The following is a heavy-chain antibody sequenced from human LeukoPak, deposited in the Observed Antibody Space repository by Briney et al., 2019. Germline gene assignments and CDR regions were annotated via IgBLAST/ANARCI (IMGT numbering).Heavy chain of an antibody. CDR2: IKQDGSEK. CDR3: ARGPSYSSSLLYYFDY. V-gene: IGHV3-7*01. CDR1: GFTFSRHW. J-gene: IGHJ4*02. Sequence: GGSLRLSCAGSGFTFSRHWISWVRQAPGKGLEWVANIKQDGSEKYYVDSVKGRFTISRDNAKNSLYLQMNSLRAEDTAVYYCARGPSYSSSLLYYFDYWGQGTLVTVSS. D-gene: IGHD6-13*01.